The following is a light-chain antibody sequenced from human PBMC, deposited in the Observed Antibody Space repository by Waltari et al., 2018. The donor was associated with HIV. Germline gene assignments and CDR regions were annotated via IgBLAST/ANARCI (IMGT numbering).Light chain of an antibody. J-gene: IGKJ2*01. CDR1: HNVGTW. V-gene: IGKV1-5*03. Sequence: DIQMTQSPSTLSASIGDRVSITCRASHNVGTWLAWYQQKPGKAPSLLISKTSTLESGFPTNFSGSGSGTYFTLTISALRPDDFASYFCQQYSSFPITFGQGTKL. CDR2: KTS. CDR3: QQYSSFPIT.